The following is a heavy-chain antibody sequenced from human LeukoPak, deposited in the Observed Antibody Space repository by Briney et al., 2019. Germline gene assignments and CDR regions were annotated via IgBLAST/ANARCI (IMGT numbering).Heavy chain of an antibody. D-gene: IGHD4-17*01. CDR3: ARDPNDYGDFAFDI. CDR1: GYTFTSYA. Sequence: ASVKVSCKASGYTFTSYAMNWVRQAPGQGLEWMGWINTNTGNPTYAQGFTGRFVFSLDTSVSTAYLQISSLKAEDTAVYYCARDPNDYGDFAFDIWGQGTMVTVSS. V-gene: IGHV7-4-1*02. J-gene: IGHJ3*02. CDR2: INTNTGNP.